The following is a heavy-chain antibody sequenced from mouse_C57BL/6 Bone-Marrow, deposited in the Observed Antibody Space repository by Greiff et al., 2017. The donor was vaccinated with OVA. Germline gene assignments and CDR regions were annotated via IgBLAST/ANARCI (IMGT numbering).Heavy chain of an antibody. Sequence: QVQLKESGPDLVPPSQTLSITCTVSGFSLTSYGLHWVRQPQGKGLEWLVVICSDGSTTYNSALKSSLSINKDNSKSQVFLKMNSLQTDDTAMDYCARHNYAMDYWGQGTSVTVSS. J-gene: IGHJ4*01. CDR1: GFSLTSYG. CDR2: ICSDGST. V-gene: IGHV2-6-2*01. CDR3: ARHNYAMDY.